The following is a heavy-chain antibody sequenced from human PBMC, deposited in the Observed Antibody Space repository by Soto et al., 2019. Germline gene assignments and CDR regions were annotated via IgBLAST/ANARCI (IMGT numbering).Heavy chain of an antibody. CDR2: IIPLFGTA. Sequence: QVHLVQSGAEVKKPGSSVKVSCKASGGTFSTYAIDWVRQAPGQGLEWMGGIIPLFGTAKYAQNFQGRITITADESTNTAYMELTSLRSQDTAVYYCARGVHYDSSGYYYFYWGQGTLVTVSS. CDR1: GGTFSTYA. CDR3: ARGVHYDSSGYYYFY. D-gene: IGHD3-22*01. J-gene: IGHJ4*02. V-gene: IGHV1-69*01.